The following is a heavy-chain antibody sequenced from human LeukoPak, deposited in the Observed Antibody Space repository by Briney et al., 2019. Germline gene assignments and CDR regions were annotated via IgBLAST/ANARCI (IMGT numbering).Heavy chain of an antibody. D-gene: IGHD3-3*01. CDR1: GGSISSYY. CDR2: IYDSGST. V-gene: IGHV4-59*01. CDR3: ARSNGFWSGYYNPLDYYMDV. J-gene: IGHJ6*03. Sequence: PSETLSLTCTVSGGSISSYYWSWIRQPPGKGLEWIGYIYDSGSTNYNPSLKSRVTISVDTSKNQFSLKLTSVTAADTAVYYCARSNGFWSGYYNPLDYYMDVWGKGTTVTVSS.